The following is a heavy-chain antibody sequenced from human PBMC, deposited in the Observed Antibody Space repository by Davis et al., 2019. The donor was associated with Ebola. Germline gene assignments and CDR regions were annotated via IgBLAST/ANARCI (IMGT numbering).Heavy chain of an antibody. Sequence: GESLKISCVASGFTVGNNYMTWVRQAPGKGLEWVSLIYSGGNTKDADSVKGRFTISRENAKNSLYLQMNSLRAEDTAVYYCARMGCSSTSCPAYYYYGMDVWGQGTTVTVSS. J-gene: IGHJ6*02. CDR2: IYSGGNT. CDR3: ARMGCSSTSCPAYYYYGMDV. D-gene: IGHD2-2*01. CDR1: GFTVGNNY. V-gene: IGHV3-53*01.